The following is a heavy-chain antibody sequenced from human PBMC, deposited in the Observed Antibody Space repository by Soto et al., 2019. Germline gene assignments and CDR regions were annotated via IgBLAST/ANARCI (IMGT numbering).Heavy chain of an antibody. CDR3: TRRFGDYDGLGDSGAFDI. D-gene: IGHD4-17*01. CDR2: IRSKANSYAT. V-gene: IGHV3-73*01. J-gene: IGHJ3*02. CDR1: GFTFSGSA. Sequence: PGGSLRLSCAASGFTFSGSAMHWVRQASGKGLEWVGRIRSKANSYATAYAASVKGRFTISRDDSKNTAYLQMNSLKTEDTAVYYCTRRFGDYDGLGDSGAFDIWGQGTMVTVSS.